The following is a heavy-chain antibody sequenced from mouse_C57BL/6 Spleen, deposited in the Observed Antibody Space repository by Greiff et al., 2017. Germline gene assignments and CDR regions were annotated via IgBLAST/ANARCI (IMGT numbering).Heavy chain of an antibody. J-gene: IGHJ3*01. CDR2: IDPENGDT. V-gene: IGHV14-4*01. CDR1: GFNIKDDY. CDR3: TTCDYDGGWFAY. Sequence: EVQLQQSGAELVRPGASVKLSCTASGFNIKDDYMHWVKQRPEQGLEWIGWIDPENGDTEYASKFQGKATITADTSSTTASLQLSSLTSEDTAVSYCTTCDYDGGWFAYWGQGTLVTVSA. D-gene: IGHD2-4*01.